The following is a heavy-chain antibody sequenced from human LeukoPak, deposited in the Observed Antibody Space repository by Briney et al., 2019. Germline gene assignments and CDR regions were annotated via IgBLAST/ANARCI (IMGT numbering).Heavy chain of an antibody. CDR1: GGSFSSGGYY. Sequence: SETLSLTCTVSGGSFSSGGYYWSWIRQHPGKGLEWIGYIYYSGSTYYNPSLKSRVTISVDTSKNQFSLKLSSVTAADTAVYYCARDAPDSSGLGYYFDYWGQGTLVTVSS. CDR2: IYYSGST. CDR3: ARDAPDSSGLGYYFDY. D-gene: IGHD3-22*01. J-gene: IGHJ4*02. V-gene: IGHV4-31*03.